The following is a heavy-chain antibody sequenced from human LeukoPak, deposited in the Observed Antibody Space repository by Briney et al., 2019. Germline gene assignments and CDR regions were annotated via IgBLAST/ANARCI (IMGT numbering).Heavy chain of an antibody. CDR2: IRYDGSNK. CDR3: AKIVDGIVVVPTRGAFDI. CDR1: GFTFSSYG. Sequence: GRSLRLSCAASGFTFSSYGMHWVRQAPGKGLEWVAFIRYDGSNKYYADSVKGRFTISRDNSKNTLYLQMNSLRAEDTAVYYCAKIVDGIVVVPTRGAFDIWGQGTMVTVSS. V-gene: IGHV3-30*02. J-gene: IGHJ3*02. D-gene: IGHD2-2*01.